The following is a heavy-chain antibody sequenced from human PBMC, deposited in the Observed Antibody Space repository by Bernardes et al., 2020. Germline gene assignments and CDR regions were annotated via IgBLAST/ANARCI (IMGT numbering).Heavy chain of an antibody. V-gene: IGHV3-53*01. CDR2: IYSGGST. CDR3: ARQSPSGGWFDP. D-gene: IGHD3-10*01. J-gene: IGHJ5*02. Sequence: GGSLRLSRAASGFTVSSNYMSWVRQAPGKGLEWVSVIYSGGSTYYADSVKGRFTISRDNSKNTLYLQMNSLRAEDTAVYYCARQSPSGGWFDPWGQGTLVTVSS. CDR1: GFTVSSNY.